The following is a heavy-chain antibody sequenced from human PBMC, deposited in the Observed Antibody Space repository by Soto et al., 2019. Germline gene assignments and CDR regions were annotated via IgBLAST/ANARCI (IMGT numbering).Heavy chain of an antibody. CDR2: IYHSGST. D-gene: IGHD3-9*01. Sequence: PSETLSLTCAVSGGSISSSNWWSWVRQPPGKGLEWIGEIYHSGSTNYNPSLKSRVTISVDKSKNPFSLKLSSVTAADTAVYYCASHLYDYDILTGYYIFYAFDIWGQGTMVTVSS. V-gene: IGHV4-4*02. J-gene: IGHJ3*02. CDR3: ASHLYDYDILTGYYIFYAFDI. CDR1: GGSISSSNW.